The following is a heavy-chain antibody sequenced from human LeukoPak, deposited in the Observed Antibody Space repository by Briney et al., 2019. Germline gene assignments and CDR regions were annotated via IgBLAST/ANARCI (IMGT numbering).Heavy chain of an antibody. CDR3: ARGGDTSNWYPGYFDY. J-gene: IGHJ4*02. Sequence: GGCLRLSCAASGFTFSNYWMHWVRQAPGKGPVWVSRIKSDGSSTRFADSVQGRFTISRDNGKNTVYLQMNSLRAEDTAVYYCARGGDTSNWYPGYFDYWGQGALVTVSS. D-gene: IGHD6-13*01. CDR2: IKSDGSST. V-gene: IGHV3-74*01. CDR1: GFTFSNYW.